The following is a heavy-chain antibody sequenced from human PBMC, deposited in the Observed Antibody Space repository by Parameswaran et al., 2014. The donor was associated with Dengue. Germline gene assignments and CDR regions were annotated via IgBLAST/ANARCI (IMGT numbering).Heavy chain of an antibody. V-gene: IGHV3-9*01. Sequence: QAGGSLRLSCAASGFTFDDYAMHWVRQAPGKGLEWVSGISWNSGSIGYADSVKGRFTISRDNAKNSLYLQMNSLRAEDTALYYCAKSFDYGDYCWFDPWGQGTLVTVSS. CDR3: AKSFDYGDYCWFDP. CDR1: GFTFDDYA. J-gene: IGHJ5*02. D-gene: IGHD4-17*01. CDR2: ISWNSGSI.